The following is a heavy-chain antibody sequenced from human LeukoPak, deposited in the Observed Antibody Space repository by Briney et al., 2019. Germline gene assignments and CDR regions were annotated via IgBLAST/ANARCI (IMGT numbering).Heavy chain of an antibody. CDR3: ARGPGGAAAGFDY. V-gene: IGHV4-34*01. CDR1: GGSFSGYY. Sequence: PSETLSLTCAVYGGSFSGYYWSWIRQPPGKGLEWIGEINHSGSTNYNPSLKSRVTISVDTSKNQFSLKLSSVTAADTAVYYCARGPGGAAAGFDYWGQGTLVTVSS. J-gene: IGHJ4*02. D-gene: IGHD6-13*01. CDR2: INHSGST.